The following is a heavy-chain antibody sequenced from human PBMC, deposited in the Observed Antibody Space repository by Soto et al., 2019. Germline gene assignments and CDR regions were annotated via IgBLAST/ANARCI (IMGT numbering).Heavy chain of an antibody. CDR3: ATDRGYCSSTSCNTDYYFDY. Sequence: GASVKVSCKVSGYTLTELSMHWVRQAPGKGLEWMGGFDPEDGETIYAQKFQGRVTMTEDTSTDTAYMELSSLRSEDTAVYYCATDRGYCSSTSCNTDYYFDYWGQGTLVTVSS. CDR2: FDPEDGET. J-gene: IGHJ4*02. CDR1: GYTLTELS. D-gene: IGHD2-2*02. V-gene: IGHV1-24*01.